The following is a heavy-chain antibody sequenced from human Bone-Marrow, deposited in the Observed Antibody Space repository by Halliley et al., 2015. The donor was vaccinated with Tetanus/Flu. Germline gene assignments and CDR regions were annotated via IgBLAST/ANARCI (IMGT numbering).Heavy chain of an antibody. V-gene: IGHV5-51*01. CDR2: IYPRDSDT. D-gene: IGHD2-2*01. CDR1: GYIFTNYW. J-gene: IGHJ3*02. Sequence: QLVQSGAELKKPGESLKISCKASGYIFTNYWLGWVRQMPGGGLEWMGIIYPRDSDTRYSPSFQGQITISADKSIDTAYLQWDSLKASDSAMYYCARQDFVIVPTVRVRAFDIWGQGTVATVSS. CDR3: ARQDFVIVPTVRVRAFDI.